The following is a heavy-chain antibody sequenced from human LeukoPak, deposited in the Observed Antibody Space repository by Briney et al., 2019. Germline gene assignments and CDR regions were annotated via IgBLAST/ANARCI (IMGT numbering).Heavy chain of an antibody. CDR1: GFTFSSYW. Sequence: GGSLRLSCAASGFTFSSYWMSWVRQAPGKGLEWVANIKQDGSEKYYVDSVKGRFTISRDNAKNSLYLQMNSLRAEDTAVYYCARWAFSAGTLFDYWGQGTLVTVSS. V-gene: IGHV3-7*01. CDR3: ARWAFSAGTLFDY. CDR2: IKQDGSEK. D-gene: IGHD6-13*01. J-gene: IGHJ4*02.